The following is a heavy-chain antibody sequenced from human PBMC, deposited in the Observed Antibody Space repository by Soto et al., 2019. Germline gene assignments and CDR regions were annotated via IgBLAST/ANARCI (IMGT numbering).Heavy chain of an antibody. CDR2: ISSSSSTI. CDR3: ARDQDYYGSGSYYNY. J-gene: IGHJ4*02. CDR1: GFTFSSYS. D-gene: IGHD3-10*01. Sequence: GGSLRLSCAASGFTFSSYSMNWVRQAPGKGLEWVSYISSSSSTIYYADSVKGRFTISRDNAKNSLYLQMNSLRDEDTAVYYCARDQDYYGSGSYYNYWGQGTLVTVSS. V-gene: IGHV3-48*02.